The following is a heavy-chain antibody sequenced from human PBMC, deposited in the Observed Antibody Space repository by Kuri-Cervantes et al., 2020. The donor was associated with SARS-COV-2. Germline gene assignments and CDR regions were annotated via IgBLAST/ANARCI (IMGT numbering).Heavy chain of an antibody. Sequence: ASVKVSCKASGYTFTSYGISWVRQAPGQGREWMGWISAYNGNTNYAQKLQGRVTMTTDTSTSTAYMELRSLRSDDTAVYYCARRIAAAGYYYYGMDVWGQETTVTVSS. V-gene: IGHV1-18*04. D-gene: IGHD6-13*01. CDR3: ARRIAAAGYYYYGMDV. CDR1: GYTFTSYG. J-gene: IGHJ6*02. CDR2: ISAYNGNT.